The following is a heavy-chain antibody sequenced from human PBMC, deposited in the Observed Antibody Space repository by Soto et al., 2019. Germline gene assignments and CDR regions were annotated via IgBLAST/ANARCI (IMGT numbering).Heavy chain of an antibody. J-gene: IGHJ6*02. D-gene: IGHD3-9*01. V-gene: IGHV1-18*01. CDR3: ARDADYDILTGYQYYYYGMDV. CDR1: GYTFTSYG. Sequence: QVQLVQSGAEVKKPGASVKVSCKASGYTFTSYGISWVRQAPGQGLEWMGWISAYNGNTNYAQKLQGRVTMTTDTSPXXGXLXXRSLRSDDTAVYYCARDADYDILTGYQYYYYGMDVWGQGTTVTVSS. CDR2: ISAYNGNT.